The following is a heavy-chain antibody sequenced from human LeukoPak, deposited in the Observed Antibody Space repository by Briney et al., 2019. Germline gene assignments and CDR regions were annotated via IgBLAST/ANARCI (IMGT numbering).Heavy chain of an antibody. D-gene: IGHD5-24*01. CDR3: ARETPRRGETRDGYR. CDR1: GFTFSSFS. CDR2: IRSGGTNT. Sequence: GGSLRLSCAASGFTFSSFSMNWVRQAPGKGLEWVSYIRSGGTNTDYTGSVKGRFTISRDSAKNSLYLQMNSLRVEDTAVYYCARETPRRGETRDGYRWGQGTVVTVSS. J-gene: IGHJ4*02. V-gene: IGHV3-48*04.